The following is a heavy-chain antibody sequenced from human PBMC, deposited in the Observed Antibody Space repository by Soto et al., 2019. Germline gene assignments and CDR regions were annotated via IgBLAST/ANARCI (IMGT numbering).Heavy chain of an antibody. J-gene: IGHJ6*03. CDR2: ISGKSNNYAT. CDR3: SADLVNCSDRTCDYFHYHLGV. Sequence: EVHLVESGGGLVQPGGSLELSCVASGFTFGNSAIHWVRQAYGKGPEWVGRISGKSNNYATSCGESVKGRFTISRDDAKNTARLHMKSLRAEHRAIYYCSADLVNCSDRTCDYFHYHLGVRGTGTTVTVSS. V-gene: IGHV3-73*01. D-gene: IGHD2-15*01. CDR1: GFTFGNSA.